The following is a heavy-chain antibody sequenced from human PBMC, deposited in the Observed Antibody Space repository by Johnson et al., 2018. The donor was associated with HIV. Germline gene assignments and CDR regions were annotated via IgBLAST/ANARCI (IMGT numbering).Heavy chain of an antibody. Sequence: EVQLVESGGGLVQPGGSLRLSCAASGFTFSSYWMSWVRQAPGKGLEWVANIKQDGSEKYYVDSVKGRFTISRDNVKNSVYLLMNSLRVEDTAVYYCARAHLIFPKNAFDIWGQGTMVSVSS. V-gene: IGHV3-7*01. J-gene: IGHJ3*02. D-gene: IGHD3-3*02. CDR1: GFTFSSYW. CDR2: IKQDGSEK. CDR3: ARAHLIFPKNAFDI.